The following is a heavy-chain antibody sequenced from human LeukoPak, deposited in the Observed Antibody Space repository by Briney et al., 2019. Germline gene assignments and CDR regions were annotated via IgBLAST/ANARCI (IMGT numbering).Heavy chain of an antibody. CDR1: GGTFSSYA. D-gene: IGHD5-18*01. J-gene: IGHJ6*02. CDR3: ALPGYRYDYYYYGMDV. CDR2: ISAYNGNT. V-gene: IGHV1-18*01. Sequence: GSSVKVSCKASGGTFSSYAISWVRQAPGQGLEWMGWISAYNGNTNYAQKLQGRVTMATDTSTSTAYMELRSLRSDDTAVYYCALPGYRYDYYYYGMDVWGQGTTVTVSS.